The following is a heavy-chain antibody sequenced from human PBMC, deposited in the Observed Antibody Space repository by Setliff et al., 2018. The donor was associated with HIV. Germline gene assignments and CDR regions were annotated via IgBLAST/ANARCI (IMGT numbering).Heavy chain of an antibody. CDR3: VRHHYYDSGSPNWFDP. CDR1: GGSISSSSSY. J-gene: IGHJ5*02. CDR2: LYHSGTT. Sequence: SLTCIVSGGSISSSSSYWGWIRQPPGKGLEWIGSLYHSGTTYYKTSLKSRVTRSVDTFKNQFSLKLSSVTAADTAVYYCVRHHYYDSGSPNWFDPWGQGTLVTVSS. V-gene: IGHV4-39*01. D-gene: IGHD3-10*01.